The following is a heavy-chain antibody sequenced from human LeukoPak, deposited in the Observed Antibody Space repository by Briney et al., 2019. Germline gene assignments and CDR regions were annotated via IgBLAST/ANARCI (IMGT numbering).Heavy chain of an antibody. CDR1: GFTFSSYA. CDR2: ISVSGGIT. CDR3: AKDLRGGAGTHNFDF. Sequence: GSLRLSCAASGFTFSSYAMSWVRQAPGKGLEWVSDISVSGGITNYADSVKGRFTISRDNSKNTLFLQMSTLRTEDTALYYCAKDLRGGAGTHNFDFWGQGTLVTVSS. J-gene: IGHJ4*02. D-gene: IGHD1-7*01. V-gene: IGHV3-23*01.